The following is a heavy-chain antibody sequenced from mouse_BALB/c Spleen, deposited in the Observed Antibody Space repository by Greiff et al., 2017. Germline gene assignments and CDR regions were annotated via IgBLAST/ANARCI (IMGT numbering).Heavy chain of an antibody. D-gene: IGHD3-1*01. CDR3: ARQLGLRSFAY. CDR2: IWAGGST. CDR1: GFSLTSYG. Sequence: VQVVESGPGLVAPSQSLSITCTVSGFSLTSYGVHWVRQPPGKGLEWLGVIWAGGSTNYNSALMSRLSISKDNSKSQVFLKMNSLQTDDTAMYYCARQLGLRSFAYWGQGTLVTVSA. J-gene: IGHJ3*01. V-gene: IGHV2-9*02.